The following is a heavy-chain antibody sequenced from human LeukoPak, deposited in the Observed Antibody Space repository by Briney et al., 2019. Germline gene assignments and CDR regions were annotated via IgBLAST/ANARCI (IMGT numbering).Heavy chain of an antibody. CDR2: ISSTSSYI. CDR1: GFTFSSYS. V-gene: IGHV3-21*01. D-gene: IGHD4-23*01. Sequence: GGSLRLSCAASGFTFSSYSMNWVRQAPGKALEWVSYISSTSSYIYYADSVKGRFTISRDNAKNSLYLQINSLRAEDTAVYYCAGNLRAPSHQPQYYFDYWGQGTLVTVSS. J-gene: IGHJ4*02. CDR3: AGNLRAPSHQPQYYFDY.